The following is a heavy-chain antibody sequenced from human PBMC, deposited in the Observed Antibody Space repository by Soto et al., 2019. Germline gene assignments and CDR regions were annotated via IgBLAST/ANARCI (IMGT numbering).Heavy chain of an antibody. CDR1: GFTFSSYW. Sequence: GGSLRLSCAASGFTFSSYWMSWVRQAPGKGLEWVANIKQDGSEKYYVDSVKGRFTISRDNAKNSLYLQMNSLRAEETAVYYCARVLDYYGSGWFDPWGQGTLVTVSS. D-gene: IGHD3-10*01. CDR3: ARVLDYYGSGWFDP. V-gene: IGHV3-7*05. J-gene: IGHJ5*02. CDR2: IKQDGSEK.